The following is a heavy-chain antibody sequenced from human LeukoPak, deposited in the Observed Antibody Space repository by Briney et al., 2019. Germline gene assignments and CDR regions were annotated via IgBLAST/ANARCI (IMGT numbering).Heavy chain of an antibody. CDR2: ISYDGSNK. CDR1: GFTFSRHG. CDR3: ARSYYDSSGYYSYSPIDY. D-gene: IGHD3-22*01. V-gene: IGHV3-30*03. Sequence: PGGSLRLSCAASGFTFSRHGMHWVRQAPGKGLEWVAVISYDGSNKYYADSVKGRFTISRDNSENTLYLQMNSLRAEDTAVYYCARSYYDSSGYYSYSPIDYWGQGTLVTVSS. J-gene: IGHJ4*02.